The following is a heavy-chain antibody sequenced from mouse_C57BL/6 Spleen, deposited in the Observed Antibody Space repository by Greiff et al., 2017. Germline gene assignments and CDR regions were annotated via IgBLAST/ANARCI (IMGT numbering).Heavy chain of an antibody. CDR2: IDPSDSYT. J-gene: IGHJ4*01. CDR3: ARGDPYYYAMDY. Sequence: QVQLQQPGAELVMPGASVKLSCKASGYTFTSYWMHWVKQRPRQGLEWIGEIDPSDSYTNYNQKFKGKSTLTVDKSSSTAYMQLSSLTSEDSAVYYCARGDPYYYAMDYWGQGTSVTVSS. CDR1: GYTFTSYW. V-gene: IGHV1-69*01.